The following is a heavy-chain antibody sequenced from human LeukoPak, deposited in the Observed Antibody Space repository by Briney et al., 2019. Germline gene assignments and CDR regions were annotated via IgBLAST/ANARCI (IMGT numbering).Heavy chain of an antibody. J-gene: IGHJ4*02. V-gene: IGHV3-30*04. D-gene: IGHD3-10*01. CDR1: GFTFSSYA. Sequence: GGSLRLSCAASGFTFSSYAMHWVRQAPGKGLEWVAVISYDGSNKYYADSVKGRFTISRDNSKNTLYLQMNSLRAEDTAVYYCARGPNYYYVSYYFDYWGQGTLVTVSS. CDR2: ISYDGSNK. CDR3: ARGPNYYYVSYYFDY.